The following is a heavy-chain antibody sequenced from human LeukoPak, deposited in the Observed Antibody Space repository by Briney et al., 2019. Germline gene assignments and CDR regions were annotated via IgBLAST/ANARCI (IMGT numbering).Heavy chain of an antibody. V-gene: IGHV1-69*06. CDR2: IIPIFGTA. Sequence: SVKVSCKASGGTFSSYAISWVRQAPGQGLEWMGRIIPIFGTANYAQKFQGRVTITADKTTSTAYMELSSLRSEDTAVYYCARDPPYSGYDHGDYWGQGTLVTVSS. J-gene: IGHJ4*02. CDR1: GGTFSSYA. D-gene: IGHD5-12*01. CDR3: ARDPPYSGYDHGDY.